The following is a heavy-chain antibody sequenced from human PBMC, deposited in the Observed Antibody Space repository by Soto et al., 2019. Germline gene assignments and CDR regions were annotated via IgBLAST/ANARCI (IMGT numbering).Heavy chain of an antibody. Sequence: PGGSLRLSCAASGFTFNTYPMSWVRQAPGKGLEWVSYISSSSSYTNYADSVKGRFTISRDNAKNSLYLQMNSLRAEYTAVYYCARGRQYQLPLAFDPWGQGTLVTVSS. CDR2: ISSSSSYT. V-gene: IGHV3-11*06. J-gene: IGHJ5*02. CDR1: GFTFNTYP. D-gene: IGHD2-2*01. CDR3: ARGRQYQLPLAFDP.